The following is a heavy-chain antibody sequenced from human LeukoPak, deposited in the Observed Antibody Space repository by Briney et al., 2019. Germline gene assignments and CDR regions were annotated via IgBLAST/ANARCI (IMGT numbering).Heavy chain of an antibody. CDR1: GFSLSSSGVG. Sequence: SGPTLVNPPQTLTLTCTFSGFSLSSSGVGVGWIRQPPGKALEWLALIYWNDDKRYSPSLKSRLTITKDTSKNQVVLTMTNMDPVDTATYYCAHRVYGGNFDYWGQGTLVTVSS. J-gene: IGHJ4*02. V-gene: IGHV2-5*01. D-gene: IGHD4-23*01. CDR2: IYWNDDK. CDR3: AHRVYGGNFDY.